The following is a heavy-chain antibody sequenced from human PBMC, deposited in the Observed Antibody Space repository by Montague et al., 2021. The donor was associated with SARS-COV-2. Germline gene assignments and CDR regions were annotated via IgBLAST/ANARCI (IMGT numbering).Heavy chain of an antibody. V-gene: IGHV4-34*01. J-gene: IGHJ4*02. CDR3: ARGGIAARRHDFDY. D-gene: IGHD6-6*01. CDR2: INHSGST. Sequence: SETLSLTCAVYGGSFSNYYWTWIRQPPGKGLEWIGEINHSGSTNYNPSLKDRVTISVDTSKNQFSLKLSSVTAADTAVYFCARGGIAARRHDFDYWGQGTLVTVSS. CDR1: GGSFSNYY.